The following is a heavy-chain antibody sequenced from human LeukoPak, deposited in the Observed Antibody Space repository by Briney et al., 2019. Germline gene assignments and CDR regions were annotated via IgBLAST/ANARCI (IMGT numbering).Heavy chain of an antibody. CDR1: GYTFTTYL. Sequence: ASVKVSCKSSGYTFTTYLIHWVRQAPGQGLEWMGIMNPSAGTTNYARKFQGRVTMTSDTSTSTVYMELYSLRSEDTAVYYCARQGAGYTYGYDWFDPWGQGTLATVSS. CDR2: MNPSAGTT. J-gene: IGHJ5*02. CDR3: ARQGAGYTYGYDWFDP. V-gene: IGHV1-46*01. D-gene: IGHD5-18*01.